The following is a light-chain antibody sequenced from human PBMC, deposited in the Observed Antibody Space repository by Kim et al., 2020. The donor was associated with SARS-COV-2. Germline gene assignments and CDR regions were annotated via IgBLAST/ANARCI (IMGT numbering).Light chain of an antibody. J-gene: IGLJ2*01. V-gene: IGLV1-51*01. CDR3: GTWDSSLSAVV. CDR2: DNN. CDR1: SANIGNNY. Sequence: GQTVTISCSGSSANIGNNYVSWYQQLPGTAPTLLIYDNNKRPSGIPDRFSGSKSGTSATLGITGLQTGDEADYYCGTWDSSLSAVVFGGGTQLTVL.